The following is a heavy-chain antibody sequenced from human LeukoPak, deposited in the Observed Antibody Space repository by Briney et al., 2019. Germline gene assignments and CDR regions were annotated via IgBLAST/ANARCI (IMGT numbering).Heavy chain of an antibody. J-gene: IGHJ4*02. Sequence: GGSLRLSCAASGFTFSSDWMHWVRQAPGKGLVWVSRISRDGSSTTYADSAKGRFTISRDNAKNTLYLQMNSLRAEDTAVYYCTRDPAKWELPIDHWGQGTLVTVSS. CDR2: ISRDGSST. D-gene: IGHD1-26*01. CDR3: TRDPAKWELPIDH. CDR1: GFTFSSDW. V-gene: IGHV3-74*01.